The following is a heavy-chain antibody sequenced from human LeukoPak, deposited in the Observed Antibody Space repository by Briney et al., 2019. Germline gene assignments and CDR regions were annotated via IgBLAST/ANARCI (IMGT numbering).Heavy chain of an antibody. CDR3: ARARLDSIVVVPAAIRNSWFDP. CDR1: GGSISSYY. V-gene: IGHV4-59*12. CDR2: IHYSGTN. J-gene: IGHJ5*02. D-gene: IGHD2-2*02. Sequence: PSETLSLTCTVSGGSISSYYWNWIRQPPGKGLEWIGYIHYSGTNYYNPSLKSRVTISVDTSKNQFSLKLSSVTAADTAVYYCARARLDSIVVVPAAIRNSWFDPWGQGTLVTVSS.